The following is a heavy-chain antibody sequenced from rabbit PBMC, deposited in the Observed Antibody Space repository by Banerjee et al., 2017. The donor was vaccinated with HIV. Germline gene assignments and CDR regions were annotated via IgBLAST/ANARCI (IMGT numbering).Heavy chain of an antibody. CDR3: ARDTAYYTYGYAGYAYAIRTRLDL. CDR1: GFSFSSSYW. D-gene: IGHD6-1*01. V-gene: IGHV1S45*01. J-gene: IGHJ3*01. CDR2: IYAGSSGST. Sequence: QEQLEESGGDLVKPEGSLTLTCTASGFSFSSSYWICWVRQAPGKGLEWIACIYAGSSGSTYYASWAKGRFTISKTSSTTVTLQMTSLTAADTATYFCARDTAYYTYGYAGYAYAIRTRLDLWGPGTLVTVS.